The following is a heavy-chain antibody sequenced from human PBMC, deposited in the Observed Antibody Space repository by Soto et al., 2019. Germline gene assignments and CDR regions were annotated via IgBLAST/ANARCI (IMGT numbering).Heavy chain of an antibody. CDR1: GYTFSNYD. CDR2: VNPNNGDT. D-gene: IGHD3-10*01. V-gene: IGHV1-8*01. CDR3: AKVSRKGSAIDFDY. Sequence: QVQLVQSGAELKKPGASVKVSCKASGYTFSNYDLNGVRQAPGQGPEWIGWVNPNNGDTGYAQKFQGRVTLTTDISTTTAYMELTSLRSEDTAIYYCAKVSRKGSAIDFDYWGQGTLITVSS. J-gene: IGHJ4*02.